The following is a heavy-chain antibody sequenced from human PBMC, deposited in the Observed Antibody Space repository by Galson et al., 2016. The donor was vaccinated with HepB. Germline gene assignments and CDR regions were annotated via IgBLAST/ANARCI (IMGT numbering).Heavy chain of an antibody. CDR3: ARELGGSGSYDY. CDR1: GAFLTTDNYY. Sequence: TLSLTCTVSGAFLTTDNYYWNWIRQYPGKGLEWIGYMFHSGTTNYKPSLRSRVTILVDRSKNQFSLSLSSVTAADTAVYYCARELGGSGSYDYWGPGTLVTVSS. V-gene: IGHV4-31*03. J-gene: IGHJ4*02. CDR2: MFHSGTT. D-gene: IGHD3-10*01.